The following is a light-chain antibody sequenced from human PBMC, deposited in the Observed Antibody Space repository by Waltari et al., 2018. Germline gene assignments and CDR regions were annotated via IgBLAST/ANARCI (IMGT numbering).Light chain of an antibody. CDR2: EVF. J-gene: IGLJ1*01. V-gene: IGLV2-23*02. CDR1: TSDVGSYGL. Sequence: QSALTQPASVSGTPGQSITISCSGTTSDVGSYGLVSWYQQHPGEAPKLLICEVFKRPPDTSSRFSGAKSGSTASLTISGLQPEDEADYYCCSYAGRGTYVFGSGTKVTVL. CDR3: CSYAGRGTYV.